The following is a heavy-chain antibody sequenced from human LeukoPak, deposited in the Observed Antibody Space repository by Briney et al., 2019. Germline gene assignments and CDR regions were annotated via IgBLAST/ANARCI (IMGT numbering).Heavy chain of an antibody. CDR2: ISGSGGST. CDR3: ARDKAAAGYYYYYYGMDV. D-gene: IGHD6-13*01. V-gene: IGHV3-23*01. J-gene: IGHJ6*02. CDR1: GFTFSSYA. Sequence: TGGSLRLSCAASGFTFSSYAMSWVRQAPGKGLEWVSAISGSGGSTYYADSVKGRFTISRDNSKNTLYLQMNSLRAEDTAVYYCARDKAAAGYYYYYYGMDVWGQGTTVTVSS.